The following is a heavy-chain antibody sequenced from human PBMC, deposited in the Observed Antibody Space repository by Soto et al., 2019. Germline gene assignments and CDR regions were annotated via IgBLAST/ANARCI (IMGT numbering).Heavy chain of an antibody. D-gene: IGHD2-8*01. V-gene: IGHV3-23*01. Sequence: EVQLLQSGGGVVQPGGSLRLSCAASDSTIRRYAMSWVRQAPGKGLEWVSGITGNSARLYYADSVRGRFTISRNNSKDTVYLQMDSLRAEDTAIYYCAMNGGLDYDAFDVWGQGTVVTVSS. CDR1: DSTIRRYA. CDR3: AMNGGLDYDAFDV. CDR2: ITGNSARL. J-gene: IGHJ3*01.